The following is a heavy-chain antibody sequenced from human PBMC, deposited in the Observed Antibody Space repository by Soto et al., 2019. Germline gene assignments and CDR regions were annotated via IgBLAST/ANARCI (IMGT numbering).Heavy chain of an antibody. Sequence: QVQLVESGGGLVKPGGSLRLSRAASGFTFNDHYMTWIRQAPGKGLEWVSFISSDSIYTNSADSVKGRFTISRDNAKNLLYLQMSSLRVEDTAVYYCARDSTGSGLDYGMDVWGQGTTVAVSS. J-gene: IGHJ6*02. CDR1: GFTFNDHY. V-gene: IGHV3-11*06. D-gene: IGHD3-10*01. CDR3: ARDSTGSGLDYGMDV. CDR2: ISSDSIYT.